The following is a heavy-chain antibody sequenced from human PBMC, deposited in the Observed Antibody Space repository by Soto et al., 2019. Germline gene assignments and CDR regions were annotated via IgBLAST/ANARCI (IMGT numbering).Heavy chain of an antibody. D-gene: IGHD3-9*01. V-gene: IGHV5-51*03. CDR1: GYTFSNYW. CDR3: ARRDDILTGDYEF. J-gene: IGHJ4*02. CDR2: IYPGDSDT. Sequence: EVQLVQSGAEVKKPGESLKISCQGSGYTFSNYWIGWVRQVPGKGLEWMGIIYPGDSDTRYSPSFQGQITMSADQSISTAYLQWSSLKASDTAMYYCARRDDILTGDYEFWGRGTLVTVSS.